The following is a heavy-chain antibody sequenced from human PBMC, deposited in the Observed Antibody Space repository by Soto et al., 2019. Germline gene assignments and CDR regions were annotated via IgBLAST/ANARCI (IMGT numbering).Heavy chain of an antibody. CDR2: IYYSGST. D-gene: IGHD2-2*01. CDR1: GGSISGSSYY. CDR3: ASIRIVVPAAMKRGRYYFDY. J-gene: IGHJ4*02. V-gene: IGHV4-39*01. Sequence: SETLSLTCTVSGGSISGSSYYWGWIRQPPGKGLEWIGSIYYSGSTYYNPSLKSRVTISVDTSKNQFSLKLSSVTAADTAVYYCASIRIVVPAAMKRGRYYFDYWGQGTLVTVSS.